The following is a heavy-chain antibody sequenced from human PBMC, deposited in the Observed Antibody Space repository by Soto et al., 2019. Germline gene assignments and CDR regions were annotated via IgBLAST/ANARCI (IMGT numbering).Heavy chain of an antibody. D-gene: IGHD3-10*01. CDR1: GFTFSSYG. V-gene: IGHV3-33*01. Sequence: HPGGSLRLSCAASGFTFSSYGMHWVRQAPGKGLEWVAVIWYDGSNKYYADSVKGRFTISRDNSKNTLYLQMNSLRAEDTAVYYCAALNWYYGSGSYHGPYYFDYWGQGTLVTVSS. CDR3: AALNWYYGSGSYHGPYYFDY. CDR2: IWYDGSNK. J-gene: IGHJ4*02.